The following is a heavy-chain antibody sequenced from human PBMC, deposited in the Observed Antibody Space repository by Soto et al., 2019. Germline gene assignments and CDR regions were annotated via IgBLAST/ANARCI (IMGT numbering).Heavy chain of an antibody. CDR3: AREDRDRETGLVPAAIDGMDV. CDR2: IIPIFGIA. D-gene: IGHD2-2*01. J-gene: IGHJ6*02. Sequence: QVQLVQSGAEVKKPGSSVKVSCKASGGTFSRYSITWVRQAPGHGLEWIGRIIPIFGIASYAQKFQGRVTITADASTGSAXMXMSSLRSDDTAVYYCAREDRDRETGLVPAAIDGMDVWGQGTTVTVSS. CDR1: GGTFSRYS. V-gene: IGHV1-69*08.